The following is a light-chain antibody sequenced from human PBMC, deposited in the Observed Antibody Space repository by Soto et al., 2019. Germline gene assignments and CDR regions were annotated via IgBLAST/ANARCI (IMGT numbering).Light chain of an antibody. CDR2: AAA. CDR1: QAIKNL. Sequence: DVQLTQSPSSLSASVGDTVSITCRASQAIKNLLAWYKQRPGQAPEMLIFAAATLHSGVSSRFSGRGYGTNFTLTINSLQPEDGATYYCQKYDSAPFFTFGPGTKVDIK. J-gene: IGKJ3*01. V-gene: IGKV1-27*01. CDR3: QKYDSAPFFT.